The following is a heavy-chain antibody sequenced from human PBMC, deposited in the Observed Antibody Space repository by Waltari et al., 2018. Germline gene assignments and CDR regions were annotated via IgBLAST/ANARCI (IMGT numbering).Heavy chain of an antibody. Sequence: QVQLVQSGAEVKKPGASVKVSCKVSGYTLTELSMHWVRQAPGKGLEWMGGFEPEDGETIYEQKCQGRVTMTEDTSTDTAYMELSSLRSEDTAVYYCATSRIAVAGTDYYYYGMDVWGQGTTVTVSS. D-gene: IGHD6-19*01. CDR1: GYTLTELS. CDR3: ATSRIAVAGTDYYYYGMDV. J-gene: IGHJ6*02. V-gene: IGHV1-24*01. CDR2: FEPEDGET.